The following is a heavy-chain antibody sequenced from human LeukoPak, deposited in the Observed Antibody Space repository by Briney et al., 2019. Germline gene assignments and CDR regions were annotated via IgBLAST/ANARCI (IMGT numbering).Heavy chain of an antibody. V-gene: IGHV3-66*02. CDR2: IYSGGST. CDR3: ARDHDSSGYYSGY. CDR1: GFTVSSNY. Sequence: PGGSLRLSCAASGFTVSSNYMSWVRQAPGKGLEWVSVIYSGGSTYYADSVKGRFTISRDNSKNTLYLQMNSLRAEDTAVYYCARDHDSSGYYSGYWGQGNPGHRLL. J-gene: IGHJ4*02. D-gene: IGHD3-22*01.